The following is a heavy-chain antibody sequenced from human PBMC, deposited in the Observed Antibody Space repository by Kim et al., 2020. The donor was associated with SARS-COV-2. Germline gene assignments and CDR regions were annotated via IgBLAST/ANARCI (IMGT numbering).Heavy chain of an antibody. D-gene: IGHD6-6*01. Sequence: SETLSLTCTVSGGSVSSGGYYWSWIRQPPGKGLEWIGYIYYTGTTNYNPSLRSRVTISVDTSKTQFSLQLTSVTAADTALYYCARGALDSSSYYFDYWG. CDR1: GGSVSSGGYY. CDR2: IYYTGTT. CDR3: ARGALDSSSYYFDY. J-gene: IGHJ4*01. V-gene: IGHV4-61*08.